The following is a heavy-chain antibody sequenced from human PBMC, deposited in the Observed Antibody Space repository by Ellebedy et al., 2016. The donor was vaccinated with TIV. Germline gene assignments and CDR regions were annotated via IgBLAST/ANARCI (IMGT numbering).Heavy chain of an antibody. V-gene: IGHV1-18*01. CDR1: GYTFTSYG. CDR2: ISAYNGNT. J-gene: IGHJ6*02. D-gene: IGHD2-15*01. Sequence: ASVKVSXXASGYTFTSYGISWVRQAPGQGLEWMGWISAYNGNTNYAQKLQGRVTMTTDTSTSTAYMELRSLRSDDTAVYYCARGGIVVVVAATPQYYYYGMDVWGQGTTVTVSS. CDR3: ARGGIVVVVAATPQYYYYGMDV.